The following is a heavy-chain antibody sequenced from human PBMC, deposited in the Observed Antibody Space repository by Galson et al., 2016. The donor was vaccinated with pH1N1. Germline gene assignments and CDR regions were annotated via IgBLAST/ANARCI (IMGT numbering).Heavy chain of an antibody. V-gene: IGHV2-5*01. J-gene: IGHJ4*02. D-gene: IGHD3-9*01. CDR3: AESERYSEHHLILDY. CDR2: IYWNDDK. Sequence: PALVKPTQTLTLTCTFSGFSLRTTEMGVAWIRQPPGKALEWLALIYWNDDKRYSPYLNNRLTITKDSSRNQVVLTMTNLDPMDTATYFCAESERYSEHHLILDYWGPGTLVTISS. CDR1: GFSLRTTEMG.